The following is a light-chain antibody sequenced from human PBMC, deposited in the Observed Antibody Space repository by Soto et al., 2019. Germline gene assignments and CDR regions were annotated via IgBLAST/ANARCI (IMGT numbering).Light chain of an antibody. CDR3: QSYDSSLSGYV. Sequence: QSVLTQPPSVYGAPGHRVTISCTGRSSNIGAGYDVHWYQQLPGTAPKLLIYGNSNRPSGVPDRFSGSKSGTSASLAITGLQAEDQADYYCQSYDSSLSGYVFGTGTKVTV. CDR1: SSNIGAGYD. V-gene: IGLV1-40*01. J-gene: IGLJ1*01. CDR2: GNS.